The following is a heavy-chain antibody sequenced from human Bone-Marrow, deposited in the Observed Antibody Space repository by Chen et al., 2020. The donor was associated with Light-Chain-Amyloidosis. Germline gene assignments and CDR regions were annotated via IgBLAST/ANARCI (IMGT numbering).Heavy chain of an antibody. J-gene: IGHJ4*02. D-gene: IGHD5-12*01. CDR2: IYPDDTDA. Sequence: EVQLEPSGPEVKQPGESLKSSCTGSGYTFPNYCIGWVRQMPGKGLEWMGVIYPDDTDAKYSPSFEGQVTISADKSITTAYLQWRSLKASDTAMYYCARRRDGYNFDYWGQGTLVTVSS. V-gene: IGHV5-51*01. CDR1: GYTFPNYC. CDR3: ARRRDGYNFDY.